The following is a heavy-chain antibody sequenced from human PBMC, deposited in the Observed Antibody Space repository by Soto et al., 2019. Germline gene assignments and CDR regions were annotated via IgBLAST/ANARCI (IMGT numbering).Heavy chain of an antibody. Sequence: SETLSLTCAVYGGSFSGYYWSWIRQPPGEGLEWIGEINHSGSTNYNPSLKSRVTISVDTSKNQFSLKLSSVTAADTAVYYCARVHPLGATVTTATFYYYYMDVWGKGTTVTVSS. CDR1: GGSFSGYY. CDR3: ARVHPLGATVTTATFYYYYMDV. V-gene: IGHV4-34*01. D-gene: IGHD4-17*01. J-gene: IGHJ6*03. CDR2: INHSGST.